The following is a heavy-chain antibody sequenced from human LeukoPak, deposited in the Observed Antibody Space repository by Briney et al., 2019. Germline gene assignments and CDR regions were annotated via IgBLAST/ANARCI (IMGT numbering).Heavy chain of an antibody. Sequence: PSETLSLTCTVSGGSISSGGYYWSWIRQHPGKGLEWIGYIYYSGSTYYNPSLKSRVTISVDTSKNQFSLKLSSVTAADTAVYYCARQTTYGSGSYYWFDPWGQGTLVTVSS. CDR1: GGSISSGGYY. CDR2: IYYSGST. CDR3: ARQTTYGSGSYYWFDP. D-gene: IGHD3-10*01. V-gene: IGHV4-31*03. J-gene: IGHJ5*02.